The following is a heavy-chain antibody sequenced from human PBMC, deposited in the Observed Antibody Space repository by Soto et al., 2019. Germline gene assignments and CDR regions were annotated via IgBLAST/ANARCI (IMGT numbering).Heavy chain of an antibody. V-gene: IGHV4-34*01. D-gene: IGHD2-15*01. CDR1: GGYCRGYY. Sequence: SETLCLTCAVFGGYCRGYYWSWIRKTPGKGLEWIGEINHSGSTNYNPSLKSRVTISVDTSKNQFSLKLSSVTAADTAVYYCASKIVVVVDNWFAPWGQGTLVTVSS. CDR3: ASKIVVVVDNWFAP. J-gene: IGHJ5*02. CDR2: INHSGST.